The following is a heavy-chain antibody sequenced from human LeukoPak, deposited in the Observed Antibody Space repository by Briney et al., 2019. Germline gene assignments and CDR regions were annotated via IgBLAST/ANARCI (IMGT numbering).Heavy chain of an antibody. J-gene: IGHJ6*03. V-gene: IGHV3-23*01. CDR3: AKEGPKSIAATGYYMDV. D-gene: IGHD6-25*01. CDR2: ISGSGGST. Sequence: PGGTLRLSCAASGFTVSSYGMSWVRQAPGKGLEWASAISGSGGSTYYADSVKGRFTISRDNSKNTLYLQMNSLRAEDTAVYYCAKEGPKSIAATGYYMDVWGKGTTVTISS. CDR1: GFTVSSYG.